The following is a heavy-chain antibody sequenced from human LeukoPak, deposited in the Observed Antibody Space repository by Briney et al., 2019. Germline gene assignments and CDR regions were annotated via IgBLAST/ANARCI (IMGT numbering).Heavy chain of an antibody. J-gene: IGHJ4*02. Sequence: SVKVSCKASGGTFSSYAISWLRQAPGQGLEWMGGIIPIFGTANYAQKFQGRVTITTDESTSTAYMELSSLRSEDTAVYYCVRTRDCSSTSCYYYRTAFDYWGQGTLVTVSS. D-gene: IGHD2-2*01. V-gene: IGHV1-69*05. CDR2: IIPIFGTA. CDR3: VRTRDCSSTSCYYYRTAFDY. CDR1: GGTFSSYA.